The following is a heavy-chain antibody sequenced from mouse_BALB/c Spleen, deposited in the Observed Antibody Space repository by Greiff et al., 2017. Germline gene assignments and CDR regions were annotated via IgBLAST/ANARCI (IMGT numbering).Heavy chain of an antibody. V-gene: IGHV1-9*01. CDR2: ILPGSGST. CDR3: ARRVTMITTDGIDY. J-gene: IGHJ2*01. CDR1: GYTFSSYW. D-gene: IGHD2-4*01. Sequence: QVQLQQSGAELMKPGASVKISCKATGYTFSSYWIEWVKQRPGHGLEWIGEILPGSGSTNYNEKFKGKATFTADTSSNTAYMQLSSLTSEDSAVYYCARRVTMITTDGIDYWGQGTTLTVSS.